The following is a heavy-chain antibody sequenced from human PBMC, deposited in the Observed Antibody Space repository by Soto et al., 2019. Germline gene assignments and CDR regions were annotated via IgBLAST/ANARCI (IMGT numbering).Heavy chain of an antibody. CDR2: TTYDGGIK. CDR3: AGALENPYFYYGLNV. CDR1: GSSFSSYG. Sequence: SLRLSCAASGSSFSSYGMEWVRLAPGKGLEWVAATTYDGGIKHYVDSVKGRFTISRDNSKNTLYLQMNSLRVEDTATYYCAGALENPYFYYGLNVCGQGTTVTVSS. J-gene: IGHJ6*02. D-gene: IGHD1-1*01. V-gene: IGHV3-30*03.